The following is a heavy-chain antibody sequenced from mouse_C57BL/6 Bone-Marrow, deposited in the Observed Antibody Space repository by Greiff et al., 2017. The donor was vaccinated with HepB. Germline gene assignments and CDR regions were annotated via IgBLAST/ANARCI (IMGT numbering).Heavy chain of an antibody. Sequence: DVHLVESGGGLVKPGGSLKLSCAASGFTFSSYAMSWVRQTPEKRLEWVATISDGGSYTYYPDNVKGRFTISRDNAKNNLYLQMSHLKSEDTAMYYCARVVATRYAMDYWGQGTSVTVSS. CDR1: GFTFSSYA. D-gene: IGHD1-1*01. J-gene: IGHJ4*01. CDR2: ISDGGSYT. V-gene: IGHV5-4*01. CDR3: ARVVATRYAMDY.